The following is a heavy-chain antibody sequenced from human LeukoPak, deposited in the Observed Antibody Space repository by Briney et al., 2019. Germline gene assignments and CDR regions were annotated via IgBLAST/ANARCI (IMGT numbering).Heavy chain of an antibody. CDR3: AKVSYITMRVVVITGFDY. D-gene: IGHD3-22*01. CDR1: GFSFGSYG. Sequence: GGSLRLSCAASGFSFGSYGMSWVRQAPGKGLEWVSSISGHGGVTYYADSVKGRVTISRDNSNNTLHLQMNSLRAEDTAVYYCAKVSYITMRVVVITGFDYWGQGTLVTVSS. V-gene: IGHV3-23*01. CDR2: ISGHGGVT. J-gene: IGHJ4*02.